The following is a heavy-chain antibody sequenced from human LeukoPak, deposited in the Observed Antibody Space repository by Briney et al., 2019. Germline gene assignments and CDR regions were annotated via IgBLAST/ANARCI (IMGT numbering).Heavy chain of an antibody. CDR2: IRYDGSNK. J-gene: IGHJ6*02. Sequence: PGGSLRLSCAASGFTFSSYGMHWVRQAPGKGLEWVAFIRYDGSNKYYADSVKGRFTISRDNSKNTLYLQMNSLRAEDTAVYYCAKSSVGAVAGKVYYYYDMDVWGQGTTVTVSS. CDR1: GFTFSSYG. D-gene: IGHD6-19*01. V-gene: IGHV3-30*02. CDR3: AKSSVGAVAGKVYYYYDMDV.